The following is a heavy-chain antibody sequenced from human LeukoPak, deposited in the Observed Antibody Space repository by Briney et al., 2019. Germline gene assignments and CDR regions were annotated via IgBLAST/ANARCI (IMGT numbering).Heavy chain of an antibody. J-gene: IGHJ4*02. D-gene: IGHD4-23*01. CDR2: IKSDGSSS. CDR1: GFTFSSYW. V-gene: IGHV3-74*01. CDR3: AIDLDFGGYSNFDY. Sequence: PGGSLRLSCAASGFTFSSYWMHWVRQAPGKGLVWVSRIKSDGSSSTYADSVKGRFTISRDNAKNTLYLQTNTLRVEDTAVYYCAIDLDFGGYSNFDYWGQGTLVTVSS.